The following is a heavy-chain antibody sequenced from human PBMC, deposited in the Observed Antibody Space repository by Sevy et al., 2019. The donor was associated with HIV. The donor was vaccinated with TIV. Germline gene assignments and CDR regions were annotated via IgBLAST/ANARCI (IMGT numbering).Heavy chain of an antibody. CDR1: GGTFSSYA. D-gene: IGHD3-3*01. CDR3: ATYRRHYDFWSGYPTYFDY. J-gene: IGHJ4*02. CDR2: IIPIFGTA. V-gene: IGHV1-69*13. Sequence: ASVKVSCKASGGTFSSYAISWVRQAPGQGLDWMGGIIPIFGTANYAQKFQGRVTITADESTSTAYMELSSLRSEDTAVYYCATYRRHYDFWSGYPTYFDYWGQGTLVTVSS.